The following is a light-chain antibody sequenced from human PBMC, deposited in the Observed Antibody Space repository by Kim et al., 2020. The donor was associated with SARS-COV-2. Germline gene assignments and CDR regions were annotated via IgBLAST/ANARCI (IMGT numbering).Light chain of an antibody. CDR2: DNK. CDR1: TANVGSDS. CDR3: GTWDTSLRVGV. J-gene: IGLJ3*02. V-gene: IGLV1-51*01. Sequence: GQKVTNSCSGRTANVGSDSVAWYQQLPGTAPKLLIYDNKKRPSGIPDRFSGSKSGTSATLGITGLQSGDEADYYCGTWDTSLRVGVFGGGTQLTVL.